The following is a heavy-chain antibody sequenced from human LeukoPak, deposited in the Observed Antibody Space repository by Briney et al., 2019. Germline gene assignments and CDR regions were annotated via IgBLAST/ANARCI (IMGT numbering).Heavy chain of an antibody. CDR2: ISGSGGST. V-gene: IGHV3-23*01. J-gene: IGHJ4*02. CDR3: AKDREACSSTTCNPY. CDR1: GFTFSSYA. D-gene: IGHD2-2*01. Sequence: GGSLRLSCAASGFTFSSYAMSWVRQAPGKGLEWVSAISGSGGSTYYADSVKGRFTISRDNSKNTLYLQMNGLRAEDTAVYYCAKDREACSSTTCNPYWGQGTLVTVSS.